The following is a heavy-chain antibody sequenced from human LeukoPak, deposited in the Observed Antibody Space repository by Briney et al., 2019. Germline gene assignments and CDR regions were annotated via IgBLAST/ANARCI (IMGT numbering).Heavy chain of an antibody. CDR2: IYTSGIT. CDR1: GGSTSRDY. V-gene: IGHV4-4*07. J-gene: IGHJ5*02. Sequence: SETLSLTCTLSGGSTSRDYWSWSRQPAGKGLEWIGRIYTSGITNYNPSLKTRVTMSVDTSKNQFSLKLSSVTAADTAVYYCARGPLTMTRGFDPWGQGTLVTVSS. CDR3: ARGPLTMTRGFDP. D-gene: IGHD4-17*01.